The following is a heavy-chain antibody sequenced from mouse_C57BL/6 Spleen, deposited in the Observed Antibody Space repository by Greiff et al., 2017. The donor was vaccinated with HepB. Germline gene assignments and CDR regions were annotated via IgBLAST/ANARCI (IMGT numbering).Heavy chain of an antibody. CDR1: GFTFSDYY. CDR2: ISNGGGST. J-gene: IGHJ3*01. V-gene: IGHV5-12*01. CDR3: ARDDLRP. Sequence: DVHLVESGGGLVQPGGSLKLSCAASGFTFSDYYMYWVRQTPEKRLEWVAYISNGGGSTYYPDTVKGRFTISRDNAKNTLYLQMSRLKSEDTAMYYCARDDLRPWGQGTLVTVSA. D-gene: IGHD1-2*01.